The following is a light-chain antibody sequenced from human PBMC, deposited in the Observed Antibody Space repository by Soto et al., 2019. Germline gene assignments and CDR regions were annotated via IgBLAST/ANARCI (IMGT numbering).Light chain of an antibody. Sequence: QSVLTQPPSVSGAPGQRVTISCTGSSSDIGAGYDVHWYQQLPGTAXQLXIYGXSXXPXGXPXRFXGXXXXXXXXXXXTGXQAEDEADYYCQSYDSSLSVVFGGGTKLTVL. V-gene: IGLV1-40*01. CDR2: GXS. CDR1: SSDIGAGYD. CDR3: QSYDSSLSVV. J-gene: IGLJ2*01.